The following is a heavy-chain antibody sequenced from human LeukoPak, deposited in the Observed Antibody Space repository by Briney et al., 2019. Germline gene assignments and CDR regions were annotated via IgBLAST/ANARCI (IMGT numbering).Heavy chain of an antibody. CDR3: AKDLEGDILTGYPQNPFDY. V-gene: IGHV3-23*01. CDR2: ISGSGGST. J-gene: IGHJ4*02. CDR1: GFTFSSYG. Sequence: GGSLRLSCAASGFTFSSYGMSWVRQAPGKGLEWVSAISGSGGSTYYADSVKGRFTISRDNSKNTLYLQMNSLRAEDTAVYYCAKDLEGDILTGYPQNPFDYWGQGTLVTVSS. D-gene: IGHD3-9*01.